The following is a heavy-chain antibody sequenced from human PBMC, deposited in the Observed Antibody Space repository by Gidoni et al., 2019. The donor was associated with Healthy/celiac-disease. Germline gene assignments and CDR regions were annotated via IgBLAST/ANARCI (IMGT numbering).Heavy chain of an antibody. CDR2: IYYSGST. J-gene: IGHJ6*02. Sequence: QVQLQESGPGRLKHSETLSLTCTVSGGSISSYYWSWIRQPPGQGLESIGYIYYSGSTNYNPSLTLRVIISVDTSKNQFSLKLSSVTAADTAVYYCARGALEVNGMDVWGQGTTVTVSS. D-gene: IGHD3-10*01. CDR1: GGSISSYY. V-gene: IGHV4-59*01. CDR3: ARGALEVNGMDV.